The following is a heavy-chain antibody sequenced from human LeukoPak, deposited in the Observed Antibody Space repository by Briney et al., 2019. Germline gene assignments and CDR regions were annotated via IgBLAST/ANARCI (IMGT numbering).Heavy chain of an antibody. CDR2: IIPILGIA. Sequence: SVKVSCKASGGTFSSYAISWVRQAPGQGLEWMGRIIPILGIANYAQKFQGRVTITADKSTSTAYMELSSLRSEDTAVYYCATELRFLEWLNWFDPWGQGTLVTVSS. V-gene: IGHV1-69*04. CDR3: ATELRFLEWLNWFDP. J-gene: IGHJ5*02. CDR1: GGTFSSYA. D-gene: IGHD3-3*01.